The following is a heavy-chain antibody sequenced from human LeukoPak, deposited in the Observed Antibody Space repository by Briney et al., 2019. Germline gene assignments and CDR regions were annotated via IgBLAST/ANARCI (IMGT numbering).Heavy chain of an antibody. Sequence: GRSLRLSCAASGFTFSSYAMHWVRQAPGKGLEWVAAISYDGSNKYYADSVKGRFTISRDNSKNTLYLQMNSLRTEDTAVYYCARGHSYPDYWGQGTLVTFSS. CDR3: ARGHSYPDY. J-gene: IGHJ4*02. CDR1: GFTFSSYA. V-gene: IGHV3-30-3*01. D-gene: IGHD5-18*01. CDR2: ISYDGSNK.